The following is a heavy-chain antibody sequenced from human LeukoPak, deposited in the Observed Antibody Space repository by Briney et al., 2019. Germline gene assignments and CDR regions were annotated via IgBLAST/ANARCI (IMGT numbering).Heavy chain of an antibody. CDR1: GFTFSSYG. J-gene: IGHJ3*02. CDR3: AKLIYYGSGTTGAFDI. V-gene: IGHV3-30*18. D-gene: IGHD3-10*01. Sequence: PGGSLRLSCAASGFTFSSYGMHWVRQAPGKGLEWVAVISYDGSNKYYADSVKGRFTISRENSKNTLYLQMNSLRAEDTAVYYCAKLIYYGSGTTGAFDIWGQGTMVTVSS. CDR2: ISYDGSNK.